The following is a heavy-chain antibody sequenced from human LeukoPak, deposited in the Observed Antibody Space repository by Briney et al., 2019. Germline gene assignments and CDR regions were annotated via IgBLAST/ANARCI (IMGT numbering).Heavy chain of an antibody. CDR2: VSSSGSTI. CDR1: GFTFSTYG. CDR3: ARESPAFDY. J-gene: IGHJ4*02. V-gene: IGHV3-48*01. Sequence: AGGSLRLSCAASGFTFSTYGMNWVREAPGKGREWVSYVSSSGSTITYADSVRGRFTISRDNAENSLDLQMNSLRAEDTAVYYCARESPAFDYWGQGNLVTVSS.